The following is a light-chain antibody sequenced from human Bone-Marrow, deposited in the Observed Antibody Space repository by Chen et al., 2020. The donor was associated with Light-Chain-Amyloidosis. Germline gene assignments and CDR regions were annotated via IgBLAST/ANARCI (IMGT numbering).Light chain of an antibody. CDR2: RDT. V-gene: IGLV3-25*03. CDR3: QSADSSGTYEVI. CDR1: DLPTKY. J-gene: IGLJ2*01. Sequence: SYELTQPPSVSVSPGQTARITCSGDDLPTKYAYWYQQKPGQAPVLVIHRDTERPSGISERFSGPSSGTTATVTISGVQAEDGADYHCQSADSSGTYEVIFGGGTKLTVL.